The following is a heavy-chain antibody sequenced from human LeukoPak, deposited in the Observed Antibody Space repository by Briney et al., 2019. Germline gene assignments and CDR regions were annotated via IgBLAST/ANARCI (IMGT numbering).Heavy chain of an antibody. J-gene: IGHJ6*02. D-gene: IGHD1-1*01. CDR1: GFTFSSYG. CDR2: IWYDGSNK. V-gene: IGHV3-33*01. CDR3: ARDETGTHYYYYYGMDV. Sequence: HPGGSLRLSCAASGFTFSSYGMHWVRQAPGKGLEWVAVIWYDGSNKYYADSVKGRFTISRDNSKNTLYLQMNSLRAEDTAVYYCARDETGTHYYYYYGMDVWGQGTTVTVSS.